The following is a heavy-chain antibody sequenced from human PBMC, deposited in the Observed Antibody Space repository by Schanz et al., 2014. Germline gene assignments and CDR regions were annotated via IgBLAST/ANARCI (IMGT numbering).Heavy chain of an antibody. CDR2: MSWNAGSL. Sequence: DSVGGVVQPGRSLRLSCVASGFRFDDYAMHWVRQAPGKGLEWVSGMSWNAGSLGYGDSVKGRFTISRDNAKNSLYLQMNSLRAEDTALYYCARDTAQSCIGPSCFEYFQHWGQGALVTVSS. CDR3: ARDTAQSCIGPSCFEYFQH. CDR1: GFRFDDYA. V-gene: IGHV3-9*01. J-gene: IGHJ1*01. D-gene: IGHD2-2*01.